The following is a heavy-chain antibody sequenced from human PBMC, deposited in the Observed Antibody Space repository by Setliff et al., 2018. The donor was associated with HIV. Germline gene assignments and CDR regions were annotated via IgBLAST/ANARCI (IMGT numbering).Heavy chain of an antibody. D-gene: IGHD3-22*01. CDR3: ARGGVYYYDSSGWSMDY. V-gene: IGHV1-69*13. J-gene: IGHJ4*02. CDR1: GGTFSSYA. Sequence: ASVKVSCKASGGTFSSYAISWVRQAPGQGLDWMGGIIPVFGTTNYAQKFQGRVTITADESTSTAYMELSSLRSEDTAVYYCARGGVYYYDSSGWSMDYWGQGTLVTISS. CDR2: IIPVFGTT.